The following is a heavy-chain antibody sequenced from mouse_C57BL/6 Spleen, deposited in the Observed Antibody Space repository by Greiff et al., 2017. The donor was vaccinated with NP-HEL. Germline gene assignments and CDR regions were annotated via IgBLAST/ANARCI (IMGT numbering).Heavy chain of an antibody. CDR3: ARGDSNYLYYFDY. Sequence: VQLQQSGAELAKPGASVKLSCKASGYTFTSYWMHWVKQRPGQGLEWIGYINPSSGYTKYNQKFKDKATLTADKSASTAYMQLSSLTYEDSAVYYCARGDSNYLYYFDYWGQGTTLTVS. J-gene: IGHJ2*01. V-gene: IGHV1-7*01. D-gene: IGHD2-5*01. CDR1: GYTFTSYW. CDR2: INPSSGYT.